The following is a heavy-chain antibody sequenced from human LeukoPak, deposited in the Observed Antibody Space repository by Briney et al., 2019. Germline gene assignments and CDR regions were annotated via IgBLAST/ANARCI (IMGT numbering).Heavy chain of an antibody. D-gene: IGHD1-26*01. V-gene: IGHV3-9*01. J-gene: IGHJ4*02. Sequence: GGSLRLSCAASGFTFDDYAMHWVRQAPGKGLEWVSGISWNSGNIGYADSVKGRFTISRDNAKNSLYLQMNSLRAEDTALYYCAKDMGSYYTTTYYFDYWGQGTLVTVSS. CDR1: GFTFDDYA. CDR2: ISWNSGNI. CDR3: AKDMGSYYTTTYYFDY.